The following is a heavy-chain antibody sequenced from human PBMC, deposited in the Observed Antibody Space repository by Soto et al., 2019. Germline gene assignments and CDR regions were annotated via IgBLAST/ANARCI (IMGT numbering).Heavy chain of an antibody. CDR3: ARHQVVRGVGNWFDP. Sequence: QLQLQESGPGLVKPSESLSLTCTVSGGSISSSSYYWGWIRQPPGKGLEWIGSIYYSGSTYYNPSLKSRVPISVDTSKNQFSLKLSSVTAADTAVYSCARHQVVRGVGNWFDPWGQGTLVTVSS. D-gene: IGHD3-10*01. V-gene: IGHV4-39*01. J-gene: IGHJ5*02. CDR1: GGSISSSSYY. CDR2: IYYSGST.